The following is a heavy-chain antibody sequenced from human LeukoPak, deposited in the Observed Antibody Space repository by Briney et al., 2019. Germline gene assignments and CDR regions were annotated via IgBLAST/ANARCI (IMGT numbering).Heavy chain of an antibody. J-gene: IGHJ4*02. V-gene: IGHV3-30*02. CDR2: IRYDGSNK. CDR1: GFTFSSHG. D-gene: IGHD3-3*01. CDR3: AKGKAYDFWSGYSGALDY. Sequence: GGSLRLSCAASGFTFSSHGMHWVRQAPGKGLEWVAFIRYDGSNKYYADSVKGRFTISRDNSKNTLYLQMNSLRAEDTAVYYCAKGKAYDFWSGYSGALDYWGQGTLVSVSS.